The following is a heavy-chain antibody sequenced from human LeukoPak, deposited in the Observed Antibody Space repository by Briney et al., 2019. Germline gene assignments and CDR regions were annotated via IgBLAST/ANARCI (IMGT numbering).Heavy chain of an antibody. CDR2: IYYSGST. D-gene: IGHD6-13*01. CDR1: GGSISSSSYY. CDR3: ARGTPPWAAAGPYNWFDP. J-gene: IGHJ5*02. V-gene: IGHV4-39*07. Sequence: SETLSLTCTVSGGSISSSSYYWGWIRQPPGKGLEWIGSIYYSGSTYYNPSLKSRVTISVDTSKNQFSLKLSSVTAADTAVYYCARGTPPWAAAGPYNWFDPWGQGTLVTVSS.